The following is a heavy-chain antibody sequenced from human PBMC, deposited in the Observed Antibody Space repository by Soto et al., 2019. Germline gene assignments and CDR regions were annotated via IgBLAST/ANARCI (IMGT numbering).Heavy chain of an antibody. D-gene: IGHD6-13*01. CDR2: ISPLFSTT. CDR1: GDLFNNYA. V-gene: IGHV1-69*01. Sequence: QVQLVQSGAEVKEPGSSVKVSCKATGDLFNNYAFNWVRQAPGQGLGWMGRISPLFSTTNYAQKFQGRVTIGADELTTIVYLEVSNLELEDTAMYYWAASSSVAAAGYFKFWGQGTLVTVSP. CDR3: AASSSVAAAGYFKF. J-gene: IGHJ4*02.